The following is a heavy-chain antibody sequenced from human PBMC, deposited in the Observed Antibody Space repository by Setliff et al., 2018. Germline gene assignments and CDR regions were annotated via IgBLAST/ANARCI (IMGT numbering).Heavy chain of an antibody. J-gene: IGHJ3*02. V-gene: IGHV4-61*02. CDR3: ARKGISALSGAFDM. Sequence: PSETLSLTCTVSGGSLSSGSYYWSWIRQPAGQGLEWIGRIYTSGSTNYNPSLKSRGTMSVDTSKNQFSLKLSSVTAADTAVYYCARKGISALSGAFDMWGQGTMVTVSS. CDR2: IYTSGST. CDR1: GGSLSSGSYY. D-gene: IGHD1-26*01.